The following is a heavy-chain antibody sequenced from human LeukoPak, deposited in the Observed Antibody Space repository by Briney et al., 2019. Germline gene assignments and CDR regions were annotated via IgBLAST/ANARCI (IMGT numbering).Heavy chain of an antibody. Sequence: PGGSLRLSCAASGFTFSGYWMSWVRQAPGKGLEWVANISQDGSEKYLDSAKSRFTISTDNATNTLYLQMNSLRAEDTAVYYCASDVGSSGGYYYYYYMDVWGRGTTVTVSS. V-gene: IGHV3-7*01. D-gene: IGHD6-13*01. CDR2: ISQDGSEK. CDR1: GFTFSGYW. CDR3: ASDVGSSGGYYYYYYMDV. J-gene: IGHJ6*03.